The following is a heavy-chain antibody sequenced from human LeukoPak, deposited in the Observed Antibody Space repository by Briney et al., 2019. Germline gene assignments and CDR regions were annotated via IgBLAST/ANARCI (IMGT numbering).Heavy chain of an antibody. J-gene: IGHJ5*02. CDR2: MNPNSGNT. Sequence: ASVKVSCKASGYSFTSYDINWVRQATGQGLEWMGWMNPNSGNTGYAQKFQGRVTITRNTSISTAYMELSSLRSEDTAVYYCARDNSVRDEAWWFNPWGQGTLVTVSS. V-gene: IGHV1-8*03. CDR3: ARDNSVRDEAWWFNP. D-gene: IGHD5-24*01. CDR1: GYSFTSYD.